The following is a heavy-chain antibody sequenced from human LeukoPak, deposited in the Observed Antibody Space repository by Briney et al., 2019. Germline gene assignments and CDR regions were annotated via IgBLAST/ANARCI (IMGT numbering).Heavy chain of an antibody. CDR3: ARATLGAAAGRWSIDP. V-gene: IGHV1-8*02. CDR2: MNPNSGNT. Sequence: ASVKVSCKASGYTFTSYDINWVRQATGQGLEWMGWMNPNSGNTGYAQKFQGRVTMTRNTSISTAYMELSSLRSEDTAVYYCARATLGAAAGRWSIDPWGQGTLVTVSS. D-gene: IGHD6-13*01. J-gene: IGHJ5*02. CDR1: GYTFTSYD.